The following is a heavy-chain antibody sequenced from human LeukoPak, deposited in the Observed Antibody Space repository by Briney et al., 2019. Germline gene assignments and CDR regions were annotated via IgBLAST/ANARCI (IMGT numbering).Heavy chain of an antibody. Sequence: PGGSPRLSCAASGFTFSSYAMSWVRQVPGKGLEWVSAIGGAGGSTYYADSVRGRFTISRDDSKNTLYLQMNGLRAEDTAVYFCGKDPFRFTSRSGAYYFDYWGQGTLVTVSS. J-gene: IGHJ4*02. CDR3: GKDPFRFTSRSGAYYFDY. D-gene: IGHD6-13*01. CDR2: IGGAGGST. V-gene: IGHV3-23*01. CDR1: GFTFSSYA.